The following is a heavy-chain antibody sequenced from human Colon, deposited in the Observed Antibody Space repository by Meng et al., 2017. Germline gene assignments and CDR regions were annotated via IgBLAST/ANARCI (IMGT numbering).Heavy chain of an antibody. CDR2: IPTSSSLT. CDR3: ATEYHSGHEH. CDR1: GFTFSDYY. Sequence: VQLVESGGGLVKPGGALRFSCVASGFTFSDYYMAWLRQAPGKGLEWISKIPTSSSLTYYADSVKGRFTISRDNAKNSLYLQLNSLRAEDTALYYCATEYHSGHEHWGQGTLVTVSS. D-gene: IGHD5-12*01. J-gene: IGHJ4*02. V-gene: IGHV3-11*04.